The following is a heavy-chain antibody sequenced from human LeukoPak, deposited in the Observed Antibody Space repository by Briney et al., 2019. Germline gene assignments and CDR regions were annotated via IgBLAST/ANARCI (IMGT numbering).Heavy chain of an antibody. J-gene: IGHJ6*02. CDR1: GYSISGSTYY. D-gene: IGHD2/OR15-2a*01. CDR2: INHSGST. Sequence: PSETLSLTCTVSGYSISGSTYYWGWIRQPPGKGLEWIGEINHSGSTNYNPSLKSRVTISVDTSKNQFSLKLSSVTAADTAVYYCARGRGCCNPGSDLSTHYYGMDVWGQGTTVTVSS. V-gene: IGHV4-39*07. CDR3: ARGRGCCNPGSDLSTHYYGMDV.